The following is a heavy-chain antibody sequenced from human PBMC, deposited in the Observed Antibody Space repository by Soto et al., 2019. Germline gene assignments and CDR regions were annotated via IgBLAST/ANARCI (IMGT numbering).Heavy chain of an antibody. CDR1: GYTLTELS. D-gene: IGHD3-16*01. J-gene: IGHJ3*02. Sequence: QVQLVQSGAEVKKPGASVKVSCKVSGYTLTELSMHWVRQAPGKGLEWMGGFDPEDGETIYAQKFQGRVTMTEDTSTDTAYMELSSLRSEDTAVYYCATKKRGFIWGPDTGAFDIWGQGTMVTVSS. CDR2: FDPEDGET. CDR3: ATKKRGFIWGPDTGAFDI. V-gene: IGHV1-24*01.